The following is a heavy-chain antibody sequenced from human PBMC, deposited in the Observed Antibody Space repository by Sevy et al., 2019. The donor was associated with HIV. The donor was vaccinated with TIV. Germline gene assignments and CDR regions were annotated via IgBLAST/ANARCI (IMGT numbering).Heavy chain of an antibody. CDR2: IRYDGSNK. Sequence: GGSLRLSCAASGFTFSSYGMHWVRQAPGKGLEWMAFIRYDGSNKYYADSVKGRFTSSRDNSKNTLYLQMNSLRAEDTAVYYCAKQQLDLSAHGDYYYYYGMDVWGQGTTVTVSS. J-gene: IGHJ6*02. D-gene: IGHD6-13*01. CDR3: AKQQLDLSAHGDYYYYYGMDV. V-gene: IGHV3-30*02. CDR1: GFTFSSYG.